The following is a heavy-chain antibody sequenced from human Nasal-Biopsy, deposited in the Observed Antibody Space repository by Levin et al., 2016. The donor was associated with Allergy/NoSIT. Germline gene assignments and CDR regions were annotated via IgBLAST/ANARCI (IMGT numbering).Heavy chain of an antibody. Sequence: GGSLRLSCAASGITVSSGYMTWLRQTPGKGPEWVSVLYSDGSAFYADSVRGRFTISRDSSKNTLYLQMNGLRVEDTAVYSCARGSRGTSTSGWYYFDYWGQGSLVTVSS. J-gene: IGHJ4*02. D-gene: IGHD6-19*01. CDR2: LYSDGSA. V-gene: IGHV3-66*01. CDR3: ARGSRGTSTSGWYYFDY. CDR1: GITVSSGY.